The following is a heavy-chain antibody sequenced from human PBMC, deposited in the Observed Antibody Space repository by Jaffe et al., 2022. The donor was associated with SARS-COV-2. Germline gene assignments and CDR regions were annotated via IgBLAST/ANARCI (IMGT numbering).Heavy chain of an antibody. Sequence: EVQLVESGGGLVQPGGSLRLSCAASGFTFSSYWMHWVRQAPGKGLVWVSRINSDGSSTSYADSVKGRFTISRDNAKNTLYLQMNSLRAEDTAVYYCARFGQWLVRDGMDVWGQGTTVTVSS. D-gene: IGHD6-19*01. CDR2: INSDGSST. CDR3: ARFGQWLVRDGMDV. V-gene: IGHV3-74*01. J-gene: IGHJ6*02. CDR1: GFTFSSYW.